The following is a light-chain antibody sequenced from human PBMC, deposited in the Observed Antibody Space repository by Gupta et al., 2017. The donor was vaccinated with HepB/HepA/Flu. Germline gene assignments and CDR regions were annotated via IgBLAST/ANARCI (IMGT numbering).Light chain of an antibody. CDR2: DVT. Sequence: QSALTQPRPVSGSPGQSVTLSCTRASSDVGPYNYVSWYQLRPGKAPKLIIFDVTKRPPGVPHLFSGSRSGNTASLTIPCLQAEDDAYYYCYSDTGTYVFGSGTKVSVL. CDR1: SSDVGPYNY. V-gene: IGLV2-11*01. J-gene: IGLJ1*01. CDR3: YSDTGTYV.